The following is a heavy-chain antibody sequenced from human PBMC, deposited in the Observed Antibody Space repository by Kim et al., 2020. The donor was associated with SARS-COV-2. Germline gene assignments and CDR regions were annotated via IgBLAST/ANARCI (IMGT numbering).Heavy chain of an antibody. CDR3: ARGPPITGRACYSL. V-gene: IGHV4-30-4*01. D-gene: IGHD2-21*02. CDR1: GCSITSCDYY. J-gene: IGHJ2*01. CDR2: IYCSGSS. Sequence: SETLSLTCTVSGCSITSCDYYWSWIRQRPGKGLEWIGYIYCSGSSHSNPSLNSRVTISIDTSKTQFSLKLSSMTADDTAVYYCARGPPITGRACYSLWG.